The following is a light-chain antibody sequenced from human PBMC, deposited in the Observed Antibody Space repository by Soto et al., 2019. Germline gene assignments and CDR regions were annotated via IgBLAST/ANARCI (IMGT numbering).Light chain of an antibody. CDR3: HQYYSYPWT. J-gene: IGKJ1*01. V-gene: IGKV1-8*01. CDR1: QGISSY. Sequence: AIRMTQSPSSFSASTGDRVTITCRASQGISSYLAWYQQKPGKAPKLLIYAASTFQSGVPSRFSGSGPGTDSTLTLSCLQSEDFATYYCHQYYSYPWTFGQGPKVELK. CDR2: AAS.